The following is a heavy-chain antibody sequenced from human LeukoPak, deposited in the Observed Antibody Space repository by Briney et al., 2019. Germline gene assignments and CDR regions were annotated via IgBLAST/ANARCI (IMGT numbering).Heavy chain of an antibody. D-gene: IGHD5-18*01. CDR2: IYISGGT. CDR1: GGSISTHY. CDR3: ARGEQHLWPAYLDY. V-gene: IGHV4-4*07. Sequence: PSETLSLTCSVSGGSISTHYWSWLRQSAGKGLEWIGRIYISGGTDYNPSLKSRVTMSVDTSKNQFSLKLSPVTAADTAVYYCARGEQHLWPAYLDYWGQGILVTVSS. J-gene: IGHJ4*02.